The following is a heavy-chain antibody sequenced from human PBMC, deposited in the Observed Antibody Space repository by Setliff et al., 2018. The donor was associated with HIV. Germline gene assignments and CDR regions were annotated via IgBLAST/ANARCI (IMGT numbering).Heavy chain of an antibody. CDR2: IYYSGST. V-gene: IGHV4-31*03. CDR3: ARESRNDFWSGYYRTFDI. J-gene: IGHJ3*02. CDR1: GGSISSGGYY. D-gene: IGHD3-3*01. Sequence: PSETLSLTCTVSGGSISSGGYYWSWIRQHPGKGLEWSGYIYYSGSTYYNPSLKSRVTISVDTSKNQFSLKLSSVTAADTAMYFCARESRNDFWSGYYRTFDIWGQGTMVTVS.